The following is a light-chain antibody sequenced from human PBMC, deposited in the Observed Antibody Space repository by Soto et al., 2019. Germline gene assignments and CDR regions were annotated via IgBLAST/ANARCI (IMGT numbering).Light chain of an antibody. CDR1: QTVSSSY. V-gene: IGKV3-20*01. Sequence: EIVLTQSPGTLSLSTGERATLSCRASQTVSSSYLAWYQQKPGQAPRLLIYVASNRATGIPDRFSGSGSGTDFTLTISRLEPEDFAVYYCQQYGSSPFTFGPGTKVDFK. J-gene: IGKJ3*01. CDR2: VAS. CDR3: QQYGSSPFT.